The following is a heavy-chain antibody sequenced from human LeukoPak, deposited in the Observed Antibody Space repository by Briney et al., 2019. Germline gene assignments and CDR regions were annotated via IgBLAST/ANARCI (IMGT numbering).Heavy chain of an antibody. Sequence: ASVKVSCKASGYTFTGYYMHWVRQAPGQGLEWMGWINPNSGGTNYAQKFQGRVTMTRDTSISTAYMELSRLRSDDTAVYYCARDPKPQWLPEFGWFDPWGQGTLVTVSS. V-gene: IGHV1-2*02. D-gene: IGHD6-19*01. CDR3: ARDPKPQWLPEFGWFDP. CDR1: GYTFTGYY. J-gene: IGHJ5*02. CDR2: INPNSGGT.